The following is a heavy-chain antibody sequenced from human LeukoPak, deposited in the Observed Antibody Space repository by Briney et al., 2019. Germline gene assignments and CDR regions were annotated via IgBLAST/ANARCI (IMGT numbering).Heavy chain of an antibody. V-gene: IGHV3-23*01. CDR3: AKWAYSSGWYARVPDMDV. Sequence: GGSLRLSCAASGFTFSSYAMSWVRQAPGKGPEWVSAISGSGGSTYYADSVKGRFTISRDNSKNTLYLQMNSLRAEDTAVYYCAKWAYSSGWYARVPDMDVWGQGTTVTVSS. CDR2: ISGSGGST. CDR1: GFTFSSYA. D-gene: IGHD6-19*01. J-gene: IGHJ6*02.